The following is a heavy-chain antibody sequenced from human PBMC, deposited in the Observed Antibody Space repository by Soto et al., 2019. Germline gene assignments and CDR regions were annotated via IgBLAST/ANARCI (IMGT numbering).Heavy chain of an antibody. D-gene: IGHD6-13*01. V-gene: IGHV4-34*01. J-gene: IGHJ4*02. CDR1: GGSFSGYY. Sequence: SETLSLTCAVYGGSFSGYYWSWIRQPPGKGLEWIGEINHSGSTNYNPSLKSRVTISVDTSKHQFSLKLSSVTAADTAVYYCARAIAAAGRHDYWGRGTLVTVSS. CDR2: INHSGST. CDR3: ARAIAAAGRHDY.